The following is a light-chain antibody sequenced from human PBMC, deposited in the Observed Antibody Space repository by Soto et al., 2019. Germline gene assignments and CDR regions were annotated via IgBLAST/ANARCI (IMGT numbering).Light chain of an antibody. V-gene: IGLV1-44*01. J-gene: IGLJ1*01. CDR1: NSNIGSNT. CDR3: AAWDDSLNGFYV. CDR2: SNS. Sequence: VLIQPPSASGTPGQRVTISCSGSNSNIGSNTANWYQQLPGTAPKLLIHSNSQRPSGVPDRFSGSKSGTSASLAISGLQSEDEADYYCAAWDDSLNGFYVLGTGTKATVL.